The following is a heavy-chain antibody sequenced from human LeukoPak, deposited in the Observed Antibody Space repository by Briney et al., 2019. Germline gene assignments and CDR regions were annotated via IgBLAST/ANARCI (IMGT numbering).Heavy chain of an antibody. J-gene: IGHJ4*02. V-gene: IGHV4-39*07. CDR3: ARTKGRAVGQTAFQY. D-gene: IGHD1-26*01. CDR1: GASFSNDYH. CDR2: MGYGGRT. Sequence: SETLSLTCTVSGASFSNDYHWGWIRQSPGKGLEWVGTMGYGGRTYFSPSLKSRVSLSIDMSRTYFSLILKSVSAADTAVYYCARTKGRAVGQTAFQYWGQGTLVTVSA.